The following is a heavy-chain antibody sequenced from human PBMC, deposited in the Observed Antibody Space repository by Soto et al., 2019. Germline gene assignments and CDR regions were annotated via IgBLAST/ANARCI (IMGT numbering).Heavy chain of an antibody. J-gene: IGHJ4*02. CDR3: TTGIYYDILTGYHNVAY. Sequence: PGGSLRLSCVASGFNLSHPWMTWVRQAAGEGLEWVGRIKSKTDGGTAGYAAPVKGRATISRENSKNTVYLQMNSLKTEVTAVYYCTTGIYYDILTGYHNVAYWGQGALVTVSS. D-gene: IGHD3-9*01. CDR2: IKSKTDGGTA. CDR1: GFNLSHPW. V-gene: IGHV3-15*01.